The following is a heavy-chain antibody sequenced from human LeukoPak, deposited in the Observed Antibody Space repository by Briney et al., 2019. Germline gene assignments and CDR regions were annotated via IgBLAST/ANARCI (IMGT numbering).Heavy chain of an antibody. CDR3: VRVGNRDQDYYYSYMDV. CDR2: ISSSGAAI. J-gene: IGHJ6*03. CDR1: GFTFGDYY. Sequence: GGSLRLSCAASGFTFGDYYMSWIRQAPGKGLEWVSYISSSGAAIYYADSVKGRFTISRDNAQNSLYLQMDRLRAEDTALYYCVRVGNRDQDYYYSYMDVWGRGTTVTVSS. V-gene: IGHV3-11*01. D-gene: IGHD5-24*01.